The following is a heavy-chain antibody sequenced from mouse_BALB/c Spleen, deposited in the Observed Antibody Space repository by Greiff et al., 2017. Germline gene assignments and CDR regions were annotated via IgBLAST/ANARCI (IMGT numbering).Heavy chain of an antibody. CDR2: ISYSGST. J-gene: IGHJ4*01. CDR1: GYSITSDYA. Sequence: EVKLQESGPGLVKPSQSLSLTCTVTGYSITSDYAWNWIRQFPGNKLEWMGYISYSGSTSYNPSLKSRISITRDTSKNQFFLQLNSVTTEDTATYYCARGDYGNYLYAMDYWGQGTSVTVSS. V-gene: IGHV3-2*02. CDR3: ARGDYGNYLYAMDY. D-gene: IGHD2-1*01.